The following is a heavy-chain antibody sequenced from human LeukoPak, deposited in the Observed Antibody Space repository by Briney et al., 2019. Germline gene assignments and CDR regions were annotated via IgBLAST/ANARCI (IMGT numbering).Heavy chain of an antibody. CDR1: GGSISSYY. Sequence: PSQTLSLTCTVSGGSISSYYWSWIRQPPGKGLVWIGFIYYSGSTNYNPSLKSRVTISVDTSKNQFSLKLSSVTAADTAVYYCARRGGSGLVDYWGQGTLVTVSS. V-gene: IGHV4-59*01. CDR3: ARRGGSGLVDY. J-gene: IGHJ4*02. CDR2: IYYSGST. D-gene: IGHD3-10*01.